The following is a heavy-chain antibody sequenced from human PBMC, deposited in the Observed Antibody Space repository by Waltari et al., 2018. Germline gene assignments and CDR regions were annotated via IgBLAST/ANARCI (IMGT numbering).Heavy chain of an antibody. CDR1: GFTFSNAW. J-gene: IGHJ4*02. D-gene: IGHD2-2*01. Sequence: EVQLVESGGGLVKPGGSLRLSCAASGFTFSNAWMSWVRQAPGKGLGWVGRIKSKTDGGQTDYAAPVKGRFTISRDESKNTLYLQMNSLKTEDTAVYYCTTESSYCSSTSCYPAFDYWGQGTLVTVSS. V-gene: IGHV3-15*01. CDR2: IKSKTDGGQT. CDR3: TTESSYCSSTSCYPAFDY.